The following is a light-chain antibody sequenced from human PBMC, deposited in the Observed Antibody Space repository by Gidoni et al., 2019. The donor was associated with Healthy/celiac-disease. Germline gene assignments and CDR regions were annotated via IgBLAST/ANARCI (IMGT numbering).Light chain of an antibody. Sequence: EIVLTQSPGTLSFSPGERATLSCRVSQSVSSSYLAWYQQKPGQAPRLLIYGASSRDTGIPDRFSGSGSGTDFTLTISRLEAEDLAVYYCQQYGSALYTFGQGTKLEIK. V-gene: IGKV3-20*01. CDR3: QQYGSALYT. J-gene: IGKJ2*01. CDR2: GAS. CDR1: QSVSSSY.